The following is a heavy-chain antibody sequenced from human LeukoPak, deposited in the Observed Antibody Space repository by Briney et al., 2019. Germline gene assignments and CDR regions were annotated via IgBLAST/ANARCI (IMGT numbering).Heavy chain of an antibody. J-gene: IGHJ5*02. Sequence: SETLSLTCTLSGGSISNYYWSWVRQPPGKGLEWIGYIYYTGSTNYNSALKSRVTMSVDTSKNQFSLKLTSVTAADTAVYYCVRRGHWFDPWGQGTLVSVSS. CDR1: GGSISNYY. V-gene: IGHV4-59*01. CDR2: IYYTGST. CDR3: VRRGHWFDP.